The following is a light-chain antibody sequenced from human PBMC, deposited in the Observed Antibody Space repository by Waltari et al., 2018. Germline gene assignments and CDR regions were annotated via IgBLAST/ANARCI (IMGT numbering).Light chain of an antibody. CDR2: KVT. CDR3: MQSTKDPRT. J-gene: IGKJ1*01. Sequence: DRVMNQTRLSLPVTPGEPACISCRASQSLLHSNGNTYLHWYLQRPGQSPRLLIYKVTNRESGVPDRFSGSGSGTDFTLKISRVEPEDVGVYYCMQSTKDPRTFGQGTKVEIK. V-gene: IGKV2D-29*02. CDR1: QSLLHSNGNTY.